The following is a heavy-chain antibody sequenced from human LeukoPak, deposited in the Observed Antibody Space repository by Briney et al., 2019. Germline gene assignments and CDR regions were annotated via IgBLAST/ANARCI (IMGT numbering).Heavy chain of an antibody. Sequence: SETLSLTCTVSGGSISSSSYYWGWIRQPPGKGLEWIGSIYYSGSTYYNPSLKSRVTISVDTSKNQSSLKLSSVTAADTAVYYCTASDSSGYRPFDYWGQGTLVTVSS. CDR2: IYYSGST. J-gene: IGHJ4*02. V-gene: IGHV4-39*01. CDR1: GGSISSSSYY. CDR3: TASDSSGYRPFDY. D-gene: IGHD3-22*01.